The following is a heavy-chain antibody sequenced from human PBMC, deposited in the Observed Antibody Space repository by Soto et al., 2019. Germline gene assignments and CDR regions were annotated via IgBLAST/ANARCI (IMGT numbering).Heavy chain of an antibody. Sequence: EVQLVESGGGLVQPGGSLRLSCAASGFTFSSYEMNWVRQAPGKGLEWVSYISSSGSTIYYADSVKGRFTISRDNAKNSLYLQMNSLRAEDTAVYYCARPNSFDYSNHYYYYGMDVWGQGTTVTGSS. J-gene: IGHJ6*02. CDR2: ISSSGSTI. D-gene: IGHD4-4*01. V-gene: IGHV3-48*03. CDR1: GFTFSSYE. CDR3: ARPNSFDYSNHYYYYGMDV.